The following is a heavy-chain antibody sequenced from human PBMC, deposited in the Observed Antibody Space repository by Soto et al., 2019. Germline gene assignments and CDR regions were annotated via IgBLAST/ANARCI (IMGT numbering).Heavy chain of an antibody. CDR1: VFTFISYA. CDR3: AKRIVLYPYYYYGMDV. V-gene: IGHV3-23*01. J-gene: IGHJ6*02. CDR2: ISGSGGST. Sequence: GGSLRLACAASVFTFISYAMSWVRQAPGKGLEWVSAISGSGGSTYYADSVKGRFTISRDNSKNTLYLQMNSLRAEDTAVYYCAKRIVLYPYYYYGMDVWGQGTTVTVSS. D-gene: IGHD2-8*01.